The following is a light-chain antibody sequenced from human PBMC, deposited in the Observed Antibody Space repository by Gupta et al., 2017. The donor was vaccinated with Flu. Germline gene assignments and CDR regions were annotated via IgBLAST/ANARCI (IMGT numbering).Light chain of an antibody. Sequence: SYVLTQPPSVSVVPGQTARIICGGNNVGSKSVHWYQKKPGQAPVLVVYDDSDRPSGSPERFSGSNSENTATLTISGVEAGDEADYYGQLWDGGSDHHGVFGGGTRLTVL. CDR3: QLWDGGSDHHGV. J-gene: IGLJ3*02. V-gene: IGLV3-21*02. CDR2: DDS. CDR1: NVGSKS.